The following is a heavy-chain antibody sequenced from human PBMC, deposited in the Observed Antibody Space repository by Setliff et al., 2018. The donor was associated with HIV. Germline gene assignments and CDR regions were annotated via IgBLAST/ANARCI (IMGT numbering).Heavy chain of an antibody. CDR1: GDSIKSSTYH. CDR3: ARLSSYRSSSYYFDY. Sequence: SETLSLTCNVSGDSIKSSTYHWGWIRQSSGKGLEWIGSIAYSGSTSYSPSLKSRVTISVDTSNNQFSLRLNSVTAADTAVYHCARLSSYRSSSYYFDYWGQGALVTVSS. CDR2: IAYSGST. V-gene: IGHV4-39*01. D-gene: IGHD6-6*01. J-gene: IGHJ4*02.